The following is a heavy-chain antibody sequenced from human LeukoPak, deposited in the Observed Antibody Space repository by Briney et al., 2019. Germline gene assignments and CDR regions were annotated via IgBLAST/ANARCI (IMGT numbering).Heavy chain of an antibody. V-gene: IGHV3-11*01. CDR2: ISSSGSTI. CDR1: GFTFSDYY. D-gene: IGHD4-23*01. CDR3: ARYQGSVTVVTPSPLDS. J-gene: IGHJ4*02. Sequence: GGSLRLSCAASGFTFSDYYMSWIRQAPGKGLEWVSYISSSGSTIFYANSVKGRFTISRDNAMSSLYLQMNSLRAGDTAAYYCARYQGSVTVVTPSPLDSWGQGTLVTVSS.